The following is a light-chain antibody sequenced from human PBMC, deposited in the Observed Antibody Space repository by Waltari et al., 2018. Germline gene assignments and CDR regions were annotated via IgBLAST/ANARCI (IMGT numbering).Light chain of an antibody. CDR1: QHISSW. V-gene: IGKV1-5*03. CDR3: LEYTAYSHT. Sequence: DIQMTQSPSTLSASVGDRVTITCRASQHISSWLAWYQQKPGKAPKILIYKASNLESGVPSRFSGTGSATEFTLTISSLQPDDFAAYYCLEYTAYSHTFGQGTKLDIK. J-gene: IGKJ2*01. CDR2: KAS.